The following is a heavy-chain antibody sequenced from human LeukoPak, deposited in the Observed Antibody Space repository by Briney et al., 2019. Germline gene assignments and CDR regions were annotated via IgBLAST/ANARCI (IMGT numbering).Heavy chain of an antibody. Sequence: SVKVSCKASGGTFSSYAISWVRQAPGQGLEWMGGIIPIFGTANYAQRFQGRVTITADKSTSTAYMELSSLRSEDTAVYYCARDGAELDTDGYWGQGTLVTVSS. CDR1: GGTFSSYA. CDR2: IIPIFGTA. CDR3: ARDGAELDTDGY. J-gene: IGHJ4*02. D-gene: IGHD1-1*01. V-gene: IGHV1-69*06.